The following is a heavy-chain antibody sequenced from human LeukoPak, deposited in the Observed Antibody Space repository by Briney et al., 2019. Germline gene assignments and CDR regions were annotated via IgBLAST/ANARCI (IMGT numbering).Heavy chain of an antibody. D-gene: IGHD3-3*01. CDR3: TNSPITIFGERYFQH. CDR2: IKSKTDGGTT. V-gene: IGHV3-15*01. Sequence: GSLRLSCAVSGFTFSNAWMSWVRQAPGKGLEWVGRIKSKTDGGTTDYAAPVKGRFTISRDDSKNTLYLQMNSLKTEDTAVYYCTNSPITIFGERYFQHWGQGTLVTVSS. CDR1: GFTFSNAW. J-gene: IGHJ1*01.